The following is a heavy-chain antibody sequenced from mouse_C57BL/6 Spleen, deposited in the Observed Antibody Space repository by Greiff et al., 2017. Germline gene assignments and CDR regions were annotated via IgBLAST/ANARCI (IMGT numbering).Heavy chain of an antibody. D-gene: IGHD2-1*01. CDR1: GYTFTDYE. CDR3: TREGGNSWFAY. V-gene: IGHV1-15*01. CDR2: IDPETGGT. Sequence: QVQLQQSGAELVRPGASVTLSCKASGYTFTDYEMHWVKQTPVHGLEWIGAIDPETGGTAYNQKFKGKAILTADKSSSTAYMELRSLTSEDSAVYYCTREGGNSWFAYWGQGTLVTVSA. J-gene: IGHJ3*01.